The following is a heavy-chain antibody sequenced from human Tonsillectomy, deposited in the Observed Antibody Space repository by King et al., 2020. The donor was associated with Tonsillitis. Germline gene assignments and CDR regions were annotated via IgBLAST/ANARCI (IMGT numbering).Heavy chain of an antibody. J-gene: IGHJ4*02. D-gene: IGHD1-26*01. CDR3: TTSTWELRGDY. CDR2: IKSKNDGGAT. CDR1: GFTFSKAW. V-gene: IGHV3-15*01. Sequence: DVQLVESGGGLVKPGGSLRLSCAAPGFTFSKAWMSWVRQAPGEGVEWVGRIKSKNDGGATEYAAPVKGRVTISRDDSKNTLYLQMNSLKTEDTAVYYCTTSTWELRGDYWGQGTLVTVSS.